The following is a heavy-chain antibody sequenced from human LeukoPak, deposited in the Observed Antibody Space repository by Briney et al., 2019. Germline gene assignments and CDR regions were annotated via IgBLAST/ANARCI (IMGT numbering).Heavy chain of an antibody. D-gene: IGHD3-22*01. Sequence: GGSLRLSCAVSGITLSNYGMSWVRQAPGKGLEWVAGISGSGDRTNYADAVKGRFTISRDNAKNTLFLQMNSLRVEDTAVYFCAKRGVVIRVILVGFHKEAYYFDSWGQGALVTVSS. J-gene: IGHJ4*02. V-gene: IGHV3-23*01. CDR2: ISGSGDRT. CDR3: AKRGVVIRVILVGFHKEAYYFDS. CDR1: GITLSNYG.